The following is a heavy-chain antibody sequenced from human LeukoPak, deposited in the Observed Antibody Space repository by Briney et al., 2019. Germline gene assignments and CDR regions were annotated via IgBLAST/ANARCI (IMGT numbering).Heavy chain of an antibody. J-gene: IGHJ4*02. CDR3: ATYRQVLLPFES. Sequence: GGSLRLSCAASGFNFHDYGMSWVRQSPGKGLEWVSSIFPSGGEIHYADSVRGRFTISRDNSKSTLSLQMNSLRVEDTAIYYCATYRQVLLPFESWGQGTLVTVSS. D-gene: IGHD2-8*02. CDR1: GFNFHDYG. V-gene: IGHV3-23*01. CDR2: IFPSGGEI.